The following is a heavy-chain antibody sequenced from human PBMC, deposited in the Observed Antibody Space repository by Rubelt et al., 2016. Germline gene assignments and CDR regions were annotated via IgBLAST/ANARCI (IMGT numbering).Heavy chain of an antibody. Sequence: PGGSLRLSCAASGFTFSDYYMSWIRQAPGKGLEWVSYISSSGSTIYYADSVKGRFTISRDNAKNSLYLQMNSLRDDDTGVYYCARGATVTTLDSWGQGTLVTVSS. D-gene: IGHD4-17*01. J-gene: IGHJ4*02. CDR1: GFTFSDYY. V-gene: IGHV3-11*04. CDR2: ISSSGSTI. CDR3: ARGATVTTLDS.